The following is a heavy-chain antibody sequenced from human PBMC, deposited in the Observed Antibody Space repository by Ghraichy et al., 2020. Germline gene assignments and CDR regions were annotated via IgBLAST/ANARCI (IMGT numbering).Heavy chain of an antibody. V-gene: IGHV4-59*08. Sequence: SETLSLTCTVSGGSISSYYWSWIRQPPGKGLEWIGYIYYSGSTNYNPSLKSRVTISVDTSKNQFSLKLSSVTAADTAVYYCARHGGEMARIDYWGQGTLVTVSS. CDR3: ARHGGEMARIDY. CDR1: GGSISSYY. CDR2: IYYSGST. D-gene: IGHD5-24*01. J-gene: IGHJ4*02.